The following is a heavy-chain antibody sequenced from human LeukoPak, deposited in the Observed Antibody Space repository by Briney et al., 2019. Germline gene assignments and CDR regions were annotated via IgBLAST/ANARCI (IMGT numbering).Heavy chain of an antibody. Sequence: ASVKVSCKASGYTFTSYDINWVRQAPGQGLEWMGYIDPNSGDTNYAQKFQGRVTMTRDTSISTAYMELSRLRSDDTAVYYCARLVSYWGQGTLVTVSS. D-gene: IGHD6-19*01. CDR2: IDPNSGDT. V-gene: IGHV1-2*02. CDR1: GYTFTSYD. CDR3: ARLVSY. J-gene: IGHJ4*02.